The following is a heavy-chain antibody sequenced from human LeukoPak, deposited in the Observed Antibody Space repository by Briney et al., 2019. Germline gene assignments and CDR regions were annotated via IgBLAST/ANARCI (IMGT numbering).Heavy chain of an antibody. CDR3: VVSIQAAAIPAFDS. Sequence: ASVKVSCKASGYNFAHNIHWVRQAPGQGHEFMGWINPKNGGTKYAQNFQGRVTMTRDTSISTVYMELSSLGSDDTAVYYCVVSIQAAAIPAFDSWGQRTLVTVSS. CDR1: GYNFAHN. V-gene: IGHV1-2*02. D-gene: IGHD6-25*01. CDR2: INPKNGGT. J-gene: IGHJ4*02.